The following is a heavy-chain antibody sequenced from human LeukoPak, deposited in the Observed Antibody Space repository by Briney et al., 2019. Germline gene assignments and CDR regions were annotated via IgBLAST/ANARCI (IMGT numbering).Heavy chain of an antibody. Sequence: SETLSLTCAVSGGSMSSGGYSWSWIWQPPGKGLEWIGYIYHSGSTYYNPSLKSRVTISVDRSKNQFSLKLSSVTAADTAVYYCAGTSIAARRANAFDIWGQGTMVTVSS. CDR2: IYHSGST. CDR3: AGTSIAARRANAFDI. D-gene: IGHD6-6*01. J-gene: IGHJ3*02. CDR1: GGSMSSGGYS. V-gene: IGHV4-30-2*01.